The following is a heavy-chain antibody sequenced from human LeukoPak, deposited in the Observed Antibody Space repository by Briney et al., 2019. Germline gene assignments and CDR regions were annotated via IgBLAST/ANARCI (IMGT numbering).Heavy chain of an antibody. J-gene: IGHJ6*02. Sequence: SETLSLTCTVSGGSISSSSYYWGWIRQPPGKGLEWIGSIYYGGSTYYNSSLKSRVTISVDISKNQFSLKVSPVTAADTAVYYCARDAGHQLSRRNYYAMDVWGRGTTVTVSS. V-gene: IGHV4-39*07. D-gene: IGHD2-2*01. CDR1: GGSISSSSYY. CDR3: ARDAGHQLSRRNYYAMDV. CDR2: IYYGGST.